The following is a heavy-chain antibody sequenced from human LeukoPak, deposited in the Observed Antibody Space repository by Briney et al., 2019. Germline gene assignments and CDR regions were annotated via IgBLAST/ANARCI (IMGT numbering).Heavy chain of an antibody. CDR3: ADTDSSSYWQLDY. Sequence: ASVKVSCKASGGTISSYAISWVRQAPGQGLEWMGGIIPIFGTANYAQKFQGRVTITADESTSTAYMELSSLRSEDTAVYYCADTDSSSYWQLDYWGQGTLVTVSS. CDR1: GGTISSYA. D-gene: IGHD6-13*01. V-gene: IGHV1-69*13. J-gene: IGHJ4*02. CDR2: IIPIFGTA.